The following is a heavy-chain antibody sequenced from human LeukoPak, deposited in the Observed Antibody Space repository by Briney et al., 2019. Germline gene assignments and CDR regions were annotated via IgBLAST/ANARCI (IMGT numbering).Heavy chain of an antibody. CDR3: AKDALVREYQLLYADY. CDR2: IWYDGSNK. D-gene: IGHD2-2*02. J-gene: IGHJ4*02. V-gene: IGHV3-33*06. Sequence: GGSLRLSCAASGFTFSSYGMHWVRQAPGKGLGWVAVIWYDGSNKYYADSVKGRFTISRDNSKNTLYLQMNSLRAEDTAVYYCAKDALVREYQLLYADYWGQGTLVTVSS. CDR1: GFTFSSYG.